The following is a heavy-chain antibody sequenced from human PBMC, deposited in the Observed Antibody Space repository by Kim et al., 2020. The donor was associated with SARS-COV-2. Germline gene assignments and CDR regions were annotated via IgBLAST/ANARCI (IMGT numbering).Heavy chain of an antibody. V-gene: IGHV1-69*13. J-gene: IGHJ6*02. CDR2: IIPIFGTA. Sequence: SVKVSCKASVGTFSSYAISWVRQAPGQGLEWIGGIIPIFGTANYAQKFQGRVTITADESTSTAYMELSSLRSEDTAVYYCARDQGGGYDENHYYYYGMDVWGQGTTVTVSS. CDR3: ARDQGGGYDENHYYYYGMDV. CDR1: VGTFSSYA. D-gene: IGHD5-12*01.